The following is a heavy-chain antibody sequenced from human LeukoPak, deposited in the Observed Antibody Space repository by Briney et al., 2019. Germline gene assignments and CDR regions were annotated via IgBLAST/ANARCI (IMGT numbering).Heavy chain of an antibody. J-gene: IGHJ4*02. CDR2: IYHSGST. Sequence: PSETLSLTCAVSGGSISSGGYSWSWIRQPPGKGLEWIGYIYHSGSTYYNPSLKSRVTISVDRSKNQFSLKLSSVTAADTAVYYCARGVVTATSYFDYWGQGTLVTVSS. CDR1: GGSISSGGYS. V-gene: IGHV4-30-2*01. D-gene: IGHD2-21*02. CDR3: ARGVVTATSYFDY.